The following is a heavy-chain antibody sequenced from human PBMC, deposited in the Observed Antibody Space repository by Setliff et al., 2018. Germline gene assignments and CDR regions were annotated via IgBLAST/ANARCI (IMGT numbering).Heavy chain of an antibody. Sequence: LSLTCAVYGGSFSSHYWSWIRQSPGKGLEWIGEINDSGNTNCNPSLKSRVTISIDTSKMQLSLELRSVTAADTAVYYCARESGYSTLWGQGTLVTVSS. J-gene: IGHJ4*02. CDR2: INDSGNT. CDR1: GGSFSSHY. CDR3: ARESGYSTL. D-gene: IGHD6-13*01. V-gene: IGHV4-34*01.